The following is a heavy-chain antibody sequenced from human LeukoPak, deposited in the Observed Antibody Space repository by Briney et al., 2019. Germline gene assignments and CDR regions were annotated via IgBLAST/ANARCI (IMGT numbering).Heavy chain of an antibody. CDR3: AREQQLAAFDI. CDR2: ISSSSSTI. V-gene: IGHV3-48*01. Sequence: GGSLRLSCAASGFTFSSYGMHWVRQAPGKGLEWVSYISSSSSTIYYADSVKGRFTISRDNAKNSLYLQMNSLRAEDTAVYYCAREQQLAAFDIWGQGTMVTVSS. D-gene: IGHD6-13*01. CDR1: GFTFSSYG. J-gene: IGHJ3*02.